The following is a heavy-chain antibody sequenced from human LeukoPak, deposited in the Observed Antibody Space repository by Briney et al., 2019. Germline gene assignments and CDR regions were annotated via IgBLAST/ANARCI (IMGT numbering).Heavy chain of an antibody. CDR3: ARTRVVVAATEYYYGMDV. CDR1: GGSFSGYY. CDR2: INHSGST. D-gene: IGHD2-15*01. J-gene: IGHJ6*02. V-gene: IGHV4-34*01. Sequence: SETLSLTCAVYGGSFSGYYWSWIRQPPGKGLEWIGEINHSGSTNYNPSLKSRVTISVDTSKNQFSLKLSSVTAADTAVYYCARTRVVVAATEYYYGMDVWGQGTTVTVSS.